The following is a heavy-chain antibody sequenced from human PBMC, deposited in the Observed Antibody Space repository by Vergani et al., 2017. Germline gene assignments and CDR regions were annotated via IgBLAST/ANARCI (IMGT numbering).Heavy chain of an antibody. CDR2: IYYSGST. J-gene: IGHJ5*02. Sequence: QLQLQESGPGLVKPSATLSLTCSVSGASIRSRNYYWGWIRQPPGKGLEWIASIYYSGSTYCNPSLKSRVTISVDTSKNQFSLKLSYVTAADTAVYFCARHSTVEWLVKLGWIDPWGQGILVTVSS. CDR3: ARHSTVEWLVKLGWIDP. CDR1: GASIRSRNYY. D-gene: IGHD6-19*01. V-gene: IGHV4-39*01.